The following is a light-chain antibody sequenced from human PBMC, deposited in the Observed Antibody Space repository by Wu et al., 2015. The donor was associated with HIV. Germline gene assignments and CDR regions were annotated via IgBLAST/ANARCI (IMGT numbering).Light chain of an antibody. J-gene: IGKJ2*01. Sequence: EIVLTQSPGTLSLSPGERATLSCRASQSVSSSYLAWYQQKPGQAPRLLIYGASSRATGIPDRFSGSESGTEFTLTISSLQSEDFAVYSCQQYKNWPPYTFGQGTKLEIK. CDR1: QSVSSSY. CDR2: GAS. V-gene: IGKV3D-20*02. CDR3: QQYKNWPPYT.